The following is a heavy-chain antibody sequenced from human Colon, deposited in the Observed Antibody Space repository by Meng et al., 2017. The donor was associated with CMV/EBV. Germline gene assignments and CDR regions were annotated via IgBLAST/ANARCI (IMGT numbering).Heavy chain of an antibody. CDR2: INHSGST. J-gene: IGHJ5*02. CDR3: ARGGDGSGSYFRHWFDP. V-gene: IGHV4-34*01. D-gene: IGHD3-22*01. Sequence: GSLRLSCAVYGGSFSGYYWSWLRPPPGKGLEWIGEINHSGSTNSNPSLKSRVTISVDTSKNQFSLKLSSVTAADTAAYYCARGGDGSGSYFRHWFDPWGQGTLVTVSS. CDR1: GGSFSGYY.